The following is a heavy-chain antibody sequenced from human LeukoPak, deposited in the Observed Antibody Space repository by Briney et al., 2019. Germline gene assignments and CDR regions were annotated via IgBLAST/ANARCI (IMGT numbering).Heavy chain of an antibody. Sequence: GGSLRLSCAASGFTFSSYAMHWVRQAPGEGLEWVAVISYDGSNKYYADSVKGRFTISRDNSKNTLFLQMNSLRAEDTALYYCAKGSSGYFADLWGQGTLVTVSS. CDR3: AKGSSGYFADL. CDR1: GFTFSSYA. V-gene: IGHV3-30*04. D-gene: IGHD3-22*01. CDR2: ISYDGSNK. J-gene: IGHJ5*02.